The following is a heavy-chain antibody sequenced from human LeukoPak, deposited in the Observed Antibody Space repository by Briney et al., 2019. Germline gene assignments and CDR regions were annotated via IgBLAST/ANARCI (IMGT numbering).Heavy chain of an antibody. CDR3: ALSSSWYGGFFDY. CDR2: ISYDGNNK. J-gene: IGHJ4*02. V-gene: IGHV3-30*03. D-gene: IGHD6-13*01. Sequence: GGSLRLSCAASGFTFSNYAMHWVRQAPGKGLEWVAVISYDGNNKYYADSVKGRFTISRDNSKNTLYLQMNSLRAEDTAVYYYALSSSWYGGFFDYWGQGTLVTVSS. CDR1: GFTFSNYA.